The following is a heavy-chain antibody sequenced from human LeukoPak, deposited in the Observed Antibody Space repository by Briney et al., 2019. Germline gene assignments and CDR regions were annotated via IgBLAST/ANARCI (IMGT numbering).Heavy chain of an antibody. CDR2: IYSSGDT. Sequence: SETLSLTCTVSGDSISRYYWSWIRQPAGKGLEWIGRIYSSGDTNYNPSLKSRVTMSVDMSTRQISLKLSSVTAADTAVYYCARAVGGDGSGSLWGPGTLVTVSS. V-gene: IGHV4-4*07. CDR3: ARAVGGDGSGSL. J-gene: IGHJ4*02. D-gene: IGHD3-10*01. CDR1: GDSISRYY.